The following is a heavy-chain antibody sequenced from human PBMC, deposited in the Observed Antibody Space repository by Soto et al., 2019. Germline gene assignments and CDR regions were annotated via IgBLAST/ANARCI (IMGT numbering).Heavy chain of an antibody. D-gene: IGHD1-26*01. CDR2: MNPNSANT. J-gene: IGHJ5*02. CDR3: ARMATSGTLNWFDP. V-gene: IGHV1-8*01. CDR1: GYTFTNYD. Sequence: QAQLVQSGAEVKEPGASVKVSCKASGYTFTNYDISWVRQATGQGLEWMGWMNPNSANTGYAQKFQGRVGMTRDTSINTAYMELSSLRSEDTAIYYCARMATSGTLNWFDPWGQGTLVTVSS.